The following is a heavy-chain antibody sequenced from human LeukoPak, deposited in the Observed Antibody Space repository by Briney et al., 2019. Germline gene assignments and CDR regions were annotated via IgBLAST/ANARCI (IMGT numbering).Heavy chain of an antibody. J-gene: IGHJ3*02. CDR3: ARPIRGSYVEDAFDM. CDR1: GYTFTSYG. Sequence: GALVKVSCKASGYTFTSYGISWVRQAPGQGLEWMGWINPSSGGTKYVQKFQGRVTMTRDTSISTGYMELSRLRSDDTAVYYCARPIRGSYVEDAFDMWGQGTMVTVSA. CDR2: INPSSGGT. D-gene: IGHD1-26*01. V-gene: IGHV1-2*02.